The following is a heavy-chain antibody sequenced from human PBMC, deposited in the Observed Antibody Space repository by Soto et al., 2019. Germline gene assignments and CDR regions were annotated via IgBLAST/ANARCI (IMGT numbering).Heavy chain of an antibody. Sequence: GESLKISCKGSGYSFAGYWITWVRQKPGKGLEWMGRIDPSDSQTYYSPSFRGHVTISVTKSITTVFLQWSSLRASDTAMYYCARQIYDSDTGPNFQYYFDSWGQGTPVTVST. V-gene: IGHV5-10-1*01. J-gene: IGHJ4*02. CDR1: GYSFAGYW. CDR2: IDPSDSQT. CDR3: ARQIYDSDTGPNFQYYFDS. D-gene: IGHD3-22*01.